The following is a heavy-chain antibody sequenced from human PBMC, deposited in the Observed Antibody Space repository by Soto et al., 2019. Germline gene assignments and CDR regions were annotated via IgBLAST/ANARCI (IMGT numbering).Heavy chain of an antibody. J-gene: IGHJ3*02. Sequence: GGSLRLYCSASGFTFSSYAMSRVRQAPGKGLEWVSAISGSGGSTYYADSVKGRFTISRDNSKNTLYLQMNSLRAEDTAVYYCAKSYYDWGGAFDIWGQGTMVTVSS. CDR3: AKSYYDWGGAFDI. CDR1: GFTFSSYA. CDR2: ISGSGGST. D-gene: IGHD3-10*01. V-gene: IGHV3-23*01.